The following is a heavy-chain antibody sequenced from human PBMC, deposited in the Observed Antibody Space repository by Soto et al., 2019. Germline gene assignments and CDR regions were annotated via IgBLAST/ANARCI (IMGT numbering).Heavy chain of an antibody. CDR1: GGSISCGGYS. CDR2: IYHSGST. J-gene: IGHJ2*01. CDR3: AKGGDPYWYFER. Sequence: QLQLQESGSGLVKPSQTLSLNCAVSGGSISCGGYSWSWIRQPPGKGLEWIGYIYHSGSTYYNPSRKSRIPISVDRSKNQFALKLSSVTAADTAVYYCAKGGDPYWYFERWGRGTLVTVSS. D-gene: IGHD2-21*02. V-gene: IGHV4-30-2*01.